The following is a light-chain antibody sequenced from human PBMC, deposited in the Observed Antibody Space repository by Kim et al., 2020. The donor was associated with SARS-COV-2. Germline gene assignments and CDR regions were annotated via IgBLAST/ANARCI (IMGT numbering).Light chain of an antibody. Sequence: EIVLTQSPGTLSLSLGERATLSCRASQSVSSSYLAWYQQKPGQAPRLLIYGASSRATGIPDRFSGSGSGTDFTLTISRLEPEDFVVYYCQQYDSSRWTFGQGTKVDIK. V-gene: IGKV3-20*01. CDR1: QSVSSSY. J-gene: IGKJ1*01. CDR2: GAS. CDR3: QQYDSSRWT.